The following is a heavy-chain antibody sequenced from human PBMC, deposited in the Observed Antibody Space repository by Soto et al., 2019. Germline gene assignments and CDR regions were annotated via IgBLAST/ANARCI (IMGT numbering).Heavy chain of an antibody. CDR1: GYTFTNYG. D-gene: IGHD2-2*02. CDR2: ISAYNGKT. J-gene: IGHJ5*02. CDR3: ARDCPVAPATPNHWYGP. Sequence: QVQLVQSGAEVKKPGASVKDSCKDSGYTFTNYGITWVRQAPGQGLEWMGWISAYNGKTNYAQKLQGRVTMTTDTSTSTAYMALRSLRSADTAVYYGARDCPVAPATPNHWYGPWGHVTLVTVSA. V-gene: IGHV1-18*01.